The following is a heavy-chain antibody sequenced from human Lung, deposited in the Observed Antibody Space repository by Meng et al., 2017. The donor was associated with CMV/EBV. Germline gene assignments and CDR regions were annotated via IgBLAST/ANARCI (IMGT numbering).Heavy chain of an antibody. J-gene: IGHJ4*02. CDR2: IYYSGST. V-gene: IGHV4-39*01. D-gene: IGHD6-19*01. CDR3: ARPDDSSGWYMPFDD. CDR1: GGSISSSSYY. Sequence: SETLSLXCTVSGGSISSSSYYWGWIRQPPGKGLEWIGSIYYSGSTYYNPSLKSRVTISVDTSKNQFSLKLSSVTAADTAVYYCARPDDSSGWYMPFDDWGQGTXVNGAS.